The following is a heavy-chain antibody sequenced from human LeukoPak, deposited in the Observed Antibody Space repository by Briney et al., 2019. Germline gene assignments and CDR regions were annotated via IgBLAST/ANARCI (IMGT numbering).Heavy chain of an antibody. CDR1: GDSISRYY. J-gene: IGHJ4*02. CDR3: ARHLEALGEAYYFDY. V-gene: IGHV4-59*08. Sequence: SETLSLTCTVSGDSISRYYWSWIRQPPGKGLEWIGYIYYSGSTNYNPSLKSRVTISVDTSKNQFSLKLSSVTAADTAVYYCARHLEALGEAYYFDYWGQGTLVTVSS. CDR2: IYYSGST. D-gene: IGHD3-16*01.